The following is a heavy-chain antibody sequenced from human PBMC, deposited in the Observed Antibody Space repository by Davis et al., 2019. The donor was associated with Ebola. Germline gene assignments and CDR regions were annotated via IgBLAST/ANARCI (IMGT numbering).Heavy chain of an antibody. V-gene: IGHV3-74*01. D-gene: IGHD3-3*01. Sequence: PGGSLRLSCAASGFTFSSYWMHWVRHAPGKGLVWVSRINSDGSSTSYADSVKGRFTISRDNSRNTLYLQMNSLRAEDTAVYYCAKIFFGTRAIDYGDYWGQGTLVTVSS. CDR2: INSDGSST. CDR1: GFTFSSYW. CDR3: AKIFFGTRAIDYGDY. J-gene: IGHJ4*02.